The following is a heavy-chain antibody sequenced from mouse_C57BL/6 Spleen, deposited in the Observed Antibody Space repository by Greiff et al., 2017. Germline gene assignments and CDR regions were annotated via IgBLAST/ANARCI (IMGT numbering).Heavy chain of an antibody. J-gene: IGHJ4*01. CDR2: INYDGSST. Sequence: EVKLMESEGGLVQPGSSMKLSCTASGFTFSDYYMAWVRQVPEKGLEWVANINYDGSSTYYLDSLKSRFIISRDNAKNILYLQMSSLKSEDTATYYCARDGYYNAMDYGGQGTSVTVSS. D-gene: IGHD2-2*01. CDR3: ARDGYYNAMDY. CDR1: GFTFSDYY. V-gene: IGHV5-16*01.